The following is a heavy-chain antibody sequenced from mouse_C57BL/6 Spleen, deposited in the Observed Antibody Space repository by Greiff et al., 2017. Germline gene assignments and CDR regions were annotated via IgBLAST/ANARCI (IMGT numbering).Heavy chain of an antibody. Sequence: EVHLVESGGGLVKPGGSLKLSCAASGFTFSDYGMHWVRQAPAKGLEWVAYISSGSSTIYYADTVKGRFTLPRDKAKYTLFLQMTGLRSEDTAMYYCARGYYYAMDYWGQGTTLTVSS. CDR2: ISSGSSTI. CDR3: ARGYYYAMDY. D-gene: IGHD1-1*02. J-gene: IGHJ2*01. V-gene: IGHV5-17*01. CDR1: GFTFSDYG.